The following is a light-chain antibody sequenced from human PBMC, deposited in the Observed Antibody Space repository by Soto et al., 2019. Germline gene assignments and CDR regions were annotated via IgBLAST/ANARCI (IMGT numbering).Light chain of an antibody. Sequence: QSALTQPASVSGSPGQSITVSCTGTSSDVGGYNYVSWYQQHPGKAPRLMIYDVTNRPSGVSNRFSGSKSGNTASLTISGLQAEDEADYYCSSYRRGSTHVFGTGTQLTVL. CDR1: SSDVGGYNY. V-gene: IGLV2-14*01. J-gene: IGLJ1*01. CDR2: DVT. CDR3: SSYRRGSTHV.